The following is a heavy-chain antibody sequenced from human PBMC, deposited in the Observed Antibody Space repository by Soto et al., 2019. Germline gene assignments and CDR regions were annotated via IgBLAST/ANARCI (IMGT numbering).Heavy chain of an antibody. J-gene: IGHJ5*02. D-gene: IGHD3-16*01. V-gene: IGHV4-59*01. CDR2: IYYSGST. CDR3: AREGGANWFDP. CDR1: GGSISSYY. Sequence: ASETLSLTCTVSGGSISSYYLSWIRQPPGKGLEWIGYIYYSGSTNYNPSLKSRVTISVDTSKNQFSLKLSSVTAADTAVYYCAREGGANWFDPWGQGTLVTVS.